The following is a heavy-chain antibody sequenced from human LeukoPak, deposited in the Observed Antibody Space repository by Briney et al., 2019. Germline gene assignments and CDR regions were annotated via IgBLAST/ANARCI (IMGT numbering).Heavy chain of an antibody. CDR2: IKQDGSEK. CDR1: GFTLSSYW. CDR3: ARNQRRLDY. Sequence: GGSLRLSCAASGFTLSSYWMSWVRQAPGKGLELVANIKQDGSEKYHVDSVKGRFTISRDNAKNSLYLQMNSLRAEDTAVYYCARNQRRLDYWGQGTLVTVSS. D-gene: IGHD1-14*01. V-gene: IGHV3-7*01. J-gene: IGHJ4*02.